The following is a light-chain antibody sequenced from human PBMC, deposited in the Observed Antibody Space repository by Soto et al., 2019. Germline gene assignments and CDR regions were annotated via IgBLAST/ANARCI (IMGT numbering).Light chain of an antibody. V-gene: IGLV1-44*01. CDR1: NSNIASNT. CDR3: AAWDDTLKRYV. Sequence: QSVLTQPPSASETPGQTVSISCSGSNSNIASNTVNWYQHLPGTAPKLLIYYNNQRPSGVPDRFSGSKSGTSASLAISGLQSEDESDYYCAAWDDTLKRYVFGTVTKVTVL. J-gene: IGLJ1*01. CDR2: YNN.